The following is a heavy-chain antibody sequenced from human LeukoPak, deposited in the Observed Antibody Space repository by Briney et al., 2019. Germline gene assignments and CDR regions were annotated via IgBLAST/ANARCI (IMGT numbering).Heavy chain of an antibody. J-gene: IGHJ4*02. Sequence: GGPLRLSCAASGFTFSSYSMNWVRQAPGKGLEWVSSISSSSSYIYYADSVKGRFTISRDNAKNSLYLQMNSLRAEDTAVYYCARGAAAALYTLFDYWGQGTLVTVSS. D-gene: IGHD6-13*01. V-gene: IGHV3-21*01. CDR1: GFTFSSYS. CDR2: ISSSSSYI. CDR3: ARGAAAALYTLFDY.